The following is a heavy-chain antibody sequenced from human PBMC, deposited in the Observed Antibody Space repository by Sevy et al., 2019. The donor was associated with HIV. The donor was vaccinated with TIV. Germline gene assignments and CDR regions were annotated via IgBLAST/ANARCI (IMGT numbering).Heavy chain of an antibody. Sequence: ASVKVSCKAFGYTFTAHYMHWVRLVPGQGLEWMGWINPNSGGTKYAQKFQGRVTMTRDTSISTAYMEMSRLGSDDTALYYCATYSDYGGAFDPWGQGTLVTVSS. V-gene: IGHV1-2*02. J-gene: IGHJ5*02. CDR2: INPNSGGT. CDR3: ATYSDYGGAFDP. D-gene: IGHD5-12*01. CDR1: GYTFTAHY.